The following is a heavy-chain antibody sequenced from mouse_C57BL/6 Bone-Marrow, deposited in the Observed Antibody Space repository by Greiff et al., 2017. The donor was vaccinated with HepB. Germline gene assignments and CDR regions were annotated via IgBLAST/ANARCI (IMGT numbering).Heavy chain of an antibody. CDR2: IRNKANGYTT. D-gene: IGHD2-4*01. CDR1: GFTFTDYY. CDR3: ARYGGLRRGSFYAMDY. Sequence: EVQLVESGGGLVQPGGSLSLSCAASGFTFTDYYMSWVRQPPGKALEWLGFIRNKANGYTTEYSASVKGRFTISRDNFQSILYLQMNALRAEDSATYYYARYGGLRRGSFYAMDYWGQGTSVTVSS. J-gene: IGHJ4*01. V-gene: IGHV7-3*01.